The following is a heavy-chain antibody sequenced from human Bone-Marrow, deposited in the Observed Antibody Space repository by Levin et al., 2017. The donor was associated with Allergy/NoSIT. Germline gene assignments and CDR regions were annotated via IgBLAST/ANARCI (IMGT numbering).Heavy chain of an antibody. CDR1: GDSLTRFA. D-gene: IGHD6-6*01. CDR3: ARDLPSSSSFHGMDV. V-gene: IGHV1-3*01. J-gene: IGHJ6*02. CDR2: INVGNGDI. Sequence: ASVKVSCKASGDSLTRFAVHWVRQAPGQRLEWMAWINVGNGDIRYSRRFQGRVTVTRDTSASTAYMELSSLRSEDTAIYYCARDLPSSSSFHGMDVWGQGTTITVSS.